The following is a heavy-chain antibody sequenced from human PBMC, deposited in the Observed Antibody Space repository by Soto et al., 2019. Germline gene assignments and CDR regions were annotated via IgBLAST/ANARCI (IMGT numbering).Heavy chain of an antibody. D-gene: IGHD3-22*01. J-gene: IGHJ4*02. CDR3: AKERYYDSTGYLYYFDY. CDR1: GFTFSNYA. Sequence: GXLRLSWSASGFTFSNYAMRWVRQAPGNGLEWVSSITCSGDYTYYADSVKGRFTISRDNSKNTLYLQMNSLRAEDTAVYYCAKERYYDSTGYLYYFDYWGQGTLVTVYS. V-gene: IGHV3-23*01. CDR2: ITCSGDYT.